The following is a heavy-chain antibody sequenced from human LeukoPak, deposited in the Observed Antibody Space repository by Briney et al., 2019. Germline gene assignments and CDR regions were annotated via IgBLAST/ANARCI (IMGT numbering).Heavy chain of an antibody. CDR1: GFTFSTYA. Sequence: GGSLRLSCAASGFTFSTYAMSWVRQAPGKGLDWVSAISGSGGYTYYADSVKGRFTISRDNSKNTLYLEMNSLRAEDTAVYYCAKEVYYYGSGSYYSANYIDYWGQGTLVTVSS. CDR3: AKEVYYYGSGSYYSANYIDY. CDR2: ISGSGGYT. V-gene: IGHV3-23*01. J-gene: IGHJ4*02. D-gene: IGHD3-10*01.